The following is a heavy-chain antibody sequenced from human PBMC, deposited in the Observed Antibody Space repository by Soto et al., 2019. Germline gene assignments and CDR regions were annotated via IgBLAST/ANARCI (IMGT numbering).Heavy chain of an antibody. D-gene: IGHD2-8*01. CDR3: TTDHCTTGGRSHDYHYGMDV. CDR2: IKSKTDGGTT. CDR1: GFTFSNAW. V-gene: IGHV3-15*07. Sequence: EVQLVESGGGLVKPGGSLRLSCAASGFTFSNAWMNWVRQAPGKGLEWVGRIKSKTDGGTTDYAAPVKGIFTISREVSRNTLYLQMNSLQSEDTAVYYCTTDHCTTGGRSHDYHYGMDVWGQGPTVTVSS. J-gene: IGHJ6*02.